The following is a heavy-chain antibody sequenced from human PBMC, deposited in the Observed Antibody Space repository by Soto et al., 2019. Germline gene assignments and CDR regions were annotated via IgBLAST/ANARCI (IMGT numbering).Heavy chain of an antibody. CDR1: GGSISGYY. D-gene: IGHD3-10*01. Sequence: PSETLSLTCTVTGGSISGYYWSWIRQPAGKGLEWIGRIYSSGSTNYNPSLKSRVTMSVDTSKNQFSLKLTSVTAADTAVYYCVRGGYYGSGSYYTLLDYWGQGTLVTVPS. CDR3: VRGGYYGSGSYYTLLDY. V-gene: IGHV4-4*07. CDR2: IYSSGST. J-gene: IGHJ4*02.